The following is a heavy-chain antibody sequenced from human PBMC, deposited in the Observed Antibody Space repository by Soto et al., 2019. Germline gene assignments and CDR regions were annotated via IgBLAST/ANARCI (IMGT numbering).Heavy chain of an antibody. CDR1: GGTFSTYT. D-gene: IGHD4-4*01. CDR2: IIPIIGII. V-gene: IGHV1-69*04. Sequence: SVKVSCKASGGTFSTYTITWVRQAPGQGLEWMGRIIPIIGIINYAQKFQGRVTISADKFTGTAYMELTGLRSDDTAVYYCAGDPDSHYNDSHASSYPWGQGTRVTVSS. CDR3: AGDPDSHYNDSHASSYP. J-gene: IGHJ5*02.